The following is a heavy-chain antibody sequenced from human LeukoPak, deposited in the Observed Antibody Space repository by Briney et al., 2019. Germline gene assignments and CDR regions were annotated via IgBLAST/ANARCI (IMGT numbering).Heavy chain of an antibody. V-gene: IGHV1-2*02. CDR2: LNPNIGAT. J-gene: IGHJ4*02. CDR1: GYTLTGYY. CDR3: ARTMIRGVRPFDY. D-gene: IGHD3-10*01. Sequence: ASVEVSCKASGYTLTGYYFHWVRQAPGQGFEWMGWLNPNIGATNYAQKFQGRVTMTRDTSISTAYMELSRLRPDDTAMYYCARTMIRGVRPFDYWGQGTLVTVSS.